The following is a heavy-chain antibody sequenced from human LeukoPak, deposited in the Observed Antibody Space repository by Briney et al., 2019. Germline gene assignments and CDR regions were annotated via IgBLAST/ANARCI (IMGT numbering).Heavy chain of an antibody. CDR3: AKDKVGATVYFDY. CDR2: ISGSGGST. V-gene: IGHV3-23*01. D-gene: IGHD1-26*01. J-gene: IGHJ4*02. CDR1: GFTFSSYA. Sequence: HPGGSLRLSCAASGFTFSSYAMSWVRQAPGKGLEWVSAISGSGGSTYYADSVKGRFTISRDNSKNTLYLQMNSLRAEDTAVYYCAKDKVGATVYFDYWGQGTLVTVSS.